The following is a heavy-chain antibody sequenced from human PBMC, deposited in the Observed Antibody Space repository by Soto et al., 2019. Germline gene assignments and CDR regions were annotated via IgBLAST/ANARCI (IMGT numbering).Heavy chain of an antibody. D-gene: IGHD1-26*01. V-gene: IGHV4-59*08. J-gene: IGHJ4*02. CDR1: GGSISSYY. Sequence: QVQLQESGPGLVKPSETLSLTCTVSGGSISSYYWSWIRQPPGKGLEWIGYIYYSGSTNSNPSLTSRGTISVDTSKNQFALKLSSVTAAAAAVYYSAGHWGGSLDYWGQGTLVTVSS. CDR2: IYYSGST. CDR3: AGHWGGSLDY.